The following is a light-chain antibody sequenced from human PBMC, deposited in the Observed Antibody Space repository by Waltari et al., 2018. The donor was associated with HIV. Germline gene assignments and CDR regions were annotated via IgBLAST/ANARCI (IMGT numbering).Light chain of an antibody. CDR1: QSILSDSNKKNY. CDR3: QQYYRTPPA. J-gene: IGKJ1*01. CDR2: WAS. V-gene: IGKV4-1*01. Sequence: DVVMTQSPDALVGSLGERVTINCKSRQSILSDSNKKNYLAWYQQRPGQPPKLLVYWASTRESGVPARFSGSGSGTDFTLTISNLQAEDAAIYYCQQYYRTPPAFGQGTKVEV.